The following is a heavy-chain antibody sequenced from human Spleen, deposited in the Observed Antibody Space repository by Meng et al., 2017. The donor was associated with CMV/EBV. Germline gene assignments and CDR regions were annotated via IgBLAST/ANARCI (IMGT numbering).Heavy chain of an antibody. V-gene: IGHV4-39*01. Sequence: TVSGGSINSPKYYWGWIRQPPGKGLEWIGSIYYTGTTYYNPSLKSRGTISVDTSRSQFSLKLRSVTAADTAVYFCARPLDFWSEWRDWGQGALVTVSS. D-gene: IGHD3-3*01. CDR1: GGSINSPKYY. J-gene: IGHJ4*02. CDR3: ARPLDFWSEWRD. CDR2: IYYTGTT.